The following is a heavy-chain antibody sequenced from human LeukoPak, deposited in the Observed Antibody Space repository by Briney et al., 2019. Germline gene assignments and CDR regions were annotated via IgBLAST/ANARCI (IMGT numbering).Heavy chain of an antibody. J-gene: IGHJ4*02. D-gene: IGHD3-9*01. CDR3: ARGVLRYFDWLPLLDY. CDR2: IKQDGSEK. V-gene: IGHV3-7*01. CDR1: GFTFRKHW. Sequence: GGSLRLSCAADGFTFRKHWMSWVRQAMGKGLECVANIKQDGSEKYYVDSVKGRFTISRDNAKNSLYLQMNSLRAEDTAVYYCARGVLRYFDWLPLLDYWGQGTLVTVSS.